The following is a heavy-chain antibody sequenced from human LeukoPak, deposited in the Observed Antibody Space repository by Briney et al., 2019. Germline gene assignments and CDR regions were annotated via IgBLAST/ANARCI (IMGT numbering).Heavy chain of an antibody. CDR2: IKSDGSST. CDR1: GFTFSSYW. Sequence: GGSLRLSCAASGFTFSSYWMHWVRQAPGKGLVWVSRIKSDGSSTSYADSVKGRFTISGDNAKNTLYLQMNSLRAEDMAVYYCARGDGYGMDYWGQGTRVTVSS. J-gene: IGHJ4*02. D-gene: IGHD5-24*01. CDR3: ARGDGYGMDY. V-gene: IGHV3-74*01.